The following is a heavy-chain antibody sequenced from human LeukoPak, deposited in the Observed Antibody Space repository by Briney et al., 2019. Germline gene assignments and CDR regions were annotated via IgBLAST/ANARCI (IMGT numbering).Heavy chain of an antibody. J-gene: IGHJ4*02. CDR3: AKRFQAAGDC. D-gene: IGHD6-25*01. CDR1: GFTFSTYA. V-gene: IGHV3-23*01. CDR2: MYDSGGST. Sequence: SGGSLRLSCAASGFTFSTYAMSWVRQAPGKGMEGVSAMYDSGGSTYCAGLVRGRFTISSDNSKNTLYLQMNSMRAEDTAVYYCAKRFQAAGDCWGQGTLVTVSS.